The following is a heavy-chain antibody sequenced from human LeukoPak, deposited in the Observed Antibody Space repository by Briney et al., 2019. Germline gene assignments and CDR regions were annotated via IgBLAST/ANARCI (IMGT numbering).Heavy chain of an antibody. Sequence: PSETLSLTCTVSGGSISSYYWSWIRQPPGKGLEWIGYISYSGSTNFNPSLKSRVPISVDTSKNQFSLKLSCVTAADTAVYYCAREGTAGTSLNWFDPWGQGTLVTVSS. CDR3: AREGTAGTSLNWFDP. D-gene: IGHD1-1*01. V-gene: IGHV4-59*01. CDR1: GGSISSYY. CDR2: ISYSGST. J-gene: IGHJ5*02.